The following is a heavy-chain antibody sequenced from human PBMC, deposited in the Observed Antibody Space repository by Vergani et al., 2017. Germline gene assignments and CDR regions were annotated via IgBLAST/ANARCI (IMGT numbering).Heavy chain of an antibody. CDR1: GGSISSSSYY. CDR2: IYYSGST. V-gene: IGHV4-39*01. J-gene: IGHJ3*02. Sequence: QLQLQESGPGLVKPSETLSLTCTVSGGSISSSSYYWGWIRQPPGKGLEWIGSIYYSGSTYYNPSFKGRVTISVDTSKNQFSLKVSSVTAADTAVYYCARRHYYEDADDIWDQGTMVTVSS. CDR3: ARRHYYEDADDI. D-gene: IGHD3-22*01.